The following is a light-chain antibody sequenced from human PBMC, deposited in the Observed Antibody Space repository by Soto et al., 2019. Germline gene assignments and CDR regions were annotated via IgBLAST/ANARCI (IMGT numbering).Light chain of an antibody. V-gene: IGKV3-20*01. CDR1: QSVSSSY. CDR2: GAS. Sequence: EIVLTQSPGTLSLSPGERATLSCRASQSVSSSYLAWYQQKPGQAPRLLIYGASSKATGIPDRFSGSGSGIYFTLTISRLEPEDFAVYYGEQYGSSPWTFGQGTKVEIK. J-gene: IGKJ1*01. CDR3: EQYGSSPWT.